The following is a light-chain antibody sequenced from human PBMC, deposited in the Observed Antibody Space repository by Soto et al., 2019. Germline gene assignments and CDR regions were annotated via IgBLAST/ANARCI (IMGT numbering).Light chain of an antibody. V-gene: IGKV3-20*01. J-gene: IGKJ1*01. CDR1: QSVSSSY. CDR3: QQYGTSPQT. CDR2: GAS. Sequence: EIVLTQSPGTLSLSPGERATLSCRASQSVSSSYLAWYQQKPGQAPRLLIYGASSRATGIPDRFSGSGSGTDFALTINRLEPDDFAVYYCQQYGTSPQTFGQGTKVDIK.